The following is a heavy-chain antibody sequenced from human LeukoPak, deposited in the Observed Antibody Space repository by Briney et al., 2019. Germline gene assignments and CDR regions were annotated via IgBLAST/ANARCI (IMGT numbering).Heavy chain of an antibody. CDR1: GASLRRYY. CDR3: SREGGYGYSLGPYSYY. Sequence: PSETLSHTRAVSGASLRRYYWSWIRQPPGEGMEWIGNVYHTGSTIYTPPLRCRVTISLDTSMSQFFLKLISVTAADTAVYYWSREGGYGYSLGPYSYYWGQGALVTVSS. CDR2: VYHTGST. V-gene: IGHV4-59*01. D-gene: IGHD5-18*01. J-gene: IGHJ4*02.